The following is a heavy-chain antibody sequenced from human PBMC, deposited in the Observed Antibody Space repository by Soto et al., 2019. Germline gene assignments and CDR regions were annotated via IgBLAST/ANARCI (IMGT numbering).Heavy chain of an antibody. CDR2: IIPILGIA. CDR1: GGTFSSYT. V-gene: IGHV1-69*02. J-gene: IGHJ4*02. D-gene: IGHD6-13*01. Sequence: SVKVSCKASGGTFSSYTISWVRQAPGQGLEWMGRIIPILGIANYAQKFQGRVTITADKSTSTAYMELSSLRSEDTAVYYCARNRDSSSWYVFDYWGQGTLVTVSS. CDR3: ARNRDSSSWYVFDY.